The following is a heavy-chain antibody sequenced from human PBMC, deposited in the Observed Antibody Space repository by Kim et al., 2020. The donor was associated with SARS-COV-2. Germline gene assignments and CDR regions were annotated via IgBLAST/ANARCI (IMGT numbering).Heavy chain of an antibody. CDR3: ARFTITMIVVARYFDY. Sequence: SETLSLTCTVSGGSISSSSYYWVWIRQPPGKGLEWIGSIYYSGSTYYNSSLKSRVTISVDTSKNQFSLKLSSVTAADTAVYYCARFTITMIVVARYFDYWGQGTLVTVSS. V-gene: IGHV4-39*01. D-gene: IGHD3-22*01. CDR2: IYYSGST. J-gene: IGHJ4*02. CDR1: GGSISSSSYY.